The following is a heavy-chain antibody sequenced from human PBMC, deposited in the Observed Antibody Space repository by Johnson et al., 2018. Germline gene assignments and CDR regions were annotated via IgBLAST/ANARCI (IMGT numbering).Heavy chain of an antibody. CDR2: ISTDGSNK. D-gene: IGHD5-24*01. CDR1: GFTFSSSA. Sequence: QVQLVESGGGVVQPGRSRRLSCAASGFTFSSSAMHWVRQAPGKGLQWVAVISTDGSNKYYADSVKGRFTISRANSKNPLYLQRNSLRAEDTAVYFCARGGNGYKFYYYYYMDVWGKGTTVTVSS. CDR3: ARGGNGYKFYYYYYMDV. V-gene: IGHV3-30*04. J-gene: IGHJ6*03.